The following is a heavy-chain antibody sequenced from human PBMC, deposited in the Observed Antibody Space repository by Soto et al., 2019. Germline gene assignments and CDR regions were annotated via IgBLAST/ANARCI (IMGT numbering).Heavy chain of an antibody. CDR2: IWYDGSDK. CDR1: GFTFSDYG. J-gene: IGHJ4*02. CDR3: ARDWGGPTRTRCVAPDY. Sequence: QEPLVESGGGVVQPGRSLRLSCEASGFTFSDYGWHWVRQAPGKGLEWVAVIWYDGSDKYYTDSVKGRFTISRDNSKKTLYLQMNSLRADDTAVYYCARDWGGPTRTRCVAPDYWGQGTLVTVSS. V-gene: IGHV3-33*01. D-gene: IGHD2-21*01.